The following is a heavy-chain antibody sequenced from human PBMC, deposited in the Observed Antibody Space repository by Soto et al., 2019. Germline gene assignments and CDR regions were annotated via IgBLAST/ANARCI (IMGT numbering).Heavy chain of an antibody. CDR1: GGSISSGYY. V-gene: IGHV4-31*03. CDR3: ASTDYVAYYMDV. D-gene: IGHD3-10*02. Sequence: SETLSLTCSVSGGSISSGYYWTWIRQHPGKGLEWIGYIYYSGNTYYNPSLKSRVTISVDTSKNQFSLKLSSVTAADTAVYYCASTDYVAYYMDVWGQGTTVTVS. CDR2: IYYSGNT. J-gene: IGHJ6*03.